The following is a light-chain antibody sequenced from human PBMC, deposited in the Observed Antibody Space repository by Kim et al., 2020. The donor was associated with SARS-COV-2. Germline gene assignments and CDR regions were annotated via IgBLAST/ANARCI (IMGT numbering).Light chain of an antibody. CDR3: QQTYTSLQLT. CDR2: AAS. J-gene: IGKJ5*01. CDR1: QSISTH. Sequence: DIQMTQSPSSLSASVGDSVTITCRASQSISTHVHWYQQKPGKAPELLIYAASTLQDGVPSRFIGDGSGTYFTLTINGLQPEDFATYYCQQTYTSLQLTFGQGTRLEIK. V-gene: IGKV1-39*01.